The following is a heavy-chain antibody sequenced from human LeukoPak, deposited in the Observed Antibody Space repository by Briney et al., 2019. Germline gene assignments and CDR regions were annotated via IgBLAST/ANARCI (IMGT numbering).Heavy chain of an antibody. D-gene: IGHD6-13*01. CDR3: ARRVDIAAAGTHDAFDI. V-gene: IGHV1-46*01. CDR1: GYTFTSYY. J-gene: IGHJ3*02. Sequence: GASVKVSCKASGYTFTSYYMHWVRQAPGQGLEWMGIINPSGGSTSYAQKFQGRVTMTRDMSTSTVYMELSSLRSEDTAVYYCARRVDIAAAGTHDAFDIWGQGTMVTVSS. CDR2: INPSGGST.